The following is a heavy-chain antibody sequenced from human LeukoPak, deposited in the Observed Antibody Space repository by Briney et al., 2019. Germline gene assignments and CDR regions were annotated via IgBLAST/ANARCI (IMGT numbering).Heavy chain of an antibody. V-gene: IGHV4-34*01. CDR2: INHSGST. J-gene: IGHJ4*02. Sequence: SETLSLTCAVYGGSFYGYYWSWIRQPPGKGLEGIGEINHSGSTNYNPSLKSRVTISVDMSENQFSLKLTSVTAADTAVYFCASSRYCSGGSCSLPGYWGQGTLVTVSS. CDR3: ASSRYCSGGSCSLPGY. CDR1: GGSFYGYY. D-gene: IGHD2-15*01.